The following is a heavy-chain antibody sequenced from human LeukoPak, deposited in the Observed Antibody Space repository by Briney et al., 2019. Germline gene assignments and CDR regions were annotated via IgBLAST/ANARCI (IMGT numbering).Heavy chain of an antibody. D-gene: IGHD2-2*02. CDR2: ISSSSSTI. CDR1: GFTFSNYE. V-gene: IGHV3-48*03. J-gene: IGHJ4*02. CDR3: ARDWGYCSSTSCYNY. Sequence: GGSLRLSCAASGFTFSNYEMNWVRQTPGKGLEWVSYISSSSSTIYYADSVKGRFTISRDNAKNSLYLQMNSLRDEDTAVYYCARDWGYCSSTSCYNYWGQGTLVTVSS.